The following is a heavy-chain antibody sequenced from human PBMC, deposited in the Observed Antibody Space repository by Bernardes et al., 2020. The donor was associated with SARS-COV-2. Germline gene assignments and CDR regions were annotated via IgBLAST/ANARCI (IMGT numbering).Heavy chain of an antibody. V-gene: IGHV3-21*01. CDR2: TSGSSGYI. D-gene: IGHD3-16*01. Sequence: GGSLRLSCEASAVSFRTDTMNWVRQAPGKGLEWVSSTSGSSGYIYYADSVKGRFTISRDNAKNTPYLQMTSLSAEDTAVYYCARDGGVGVTILDYLQDWGQGTLVTVSS. CDR3: ARDGGVGVTILDYLQD. J-gene: IGHJ1*01. CDR1: AVSFRTDT.